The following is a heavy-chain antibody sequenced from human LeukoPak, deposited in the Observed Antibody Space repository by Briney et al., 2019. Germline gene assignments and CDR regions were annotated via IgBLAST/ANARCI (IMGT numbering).Heavy chain of an antibody. J-gene: IGHJ3*02. Sequence: ASVKVSCKASGYTFSDYYMHWVRQAPGQGLEWMGWSNPNSGGTNYAQKFQGRVTMTRDTSISTAYMELSSLRSDDTAVFYCVRDGAFDTWGQGTTVVVSS. V-gene: IGHV1-2*02. CDR3: VRDGAFDT. CDR1: GYTFSDYY. CDR2: SNPNSGGT.